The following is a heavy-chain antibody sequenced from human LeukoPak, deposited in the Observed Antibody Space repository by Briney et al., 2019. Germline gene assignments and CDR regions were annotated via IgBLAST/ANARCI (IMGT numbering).Heavy chain of an antibody. V-gene: IGHV1-46*01. Sequence: GASVKVSCKASGYTFTSYYMHWVRQAPGQGLEWMGIINPSGGSTSYAQKFQGRVTMTRDTSTSTVYMELSSLRSEDTAVYYCARVQPERWLQSDTWYYFDYWGQGTLVTVSS. J-gene: IGHJ4*02. CDR1: GYTFTSYY. D-gene: IGHD5-12*01. CDR3: ARVQPERWLQSDTWYYFDY. CDR2: INPSGGST.